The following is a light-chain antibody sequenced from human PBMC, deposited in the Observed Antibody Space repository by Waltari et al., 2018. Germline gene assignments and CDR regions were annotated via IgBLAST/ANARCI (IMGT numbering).Light chain of an antibody. Sequence: EIALTQSPDFQSVTPKEKVTITCRASQSIGSSLHWNQRKPDQSPKLVIKFASQSISGVPSRFRGSGSGTEFTLTISSLQPDDFATYYCQQYNSYPTFGQGTKVEIK. V-gene: IGKV6-21*02. CDR1: QSIGSS. J-gene: IGKJ1*01. CDR3: QQYNSYPT. CDR2: FAS.